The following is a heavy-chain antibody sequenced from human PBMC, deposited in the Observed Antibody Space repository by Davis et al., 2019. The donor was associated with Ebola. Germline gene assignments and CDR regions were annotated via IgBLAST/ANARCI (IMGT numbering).Heavy chain of an antibody. CDR1: GFTFSTYG. CDR2: ISFDGSKK. V-gene: IGHV3-30*18. CDR3: AKDIHFIAVAYTSFDY. Sequence: GESLKISCAASGFTFSTYGMHWVRQAPGKGLEWVTVISFDGSKKYYADSVKGRFTISRDNSKNTLYLQMNSLRAEDTAVYYCAKDIHFIAVAYTSFDYWGQGTLVTVSS. J-gene: IGHJ4*02. D-gene: IGHD6-19*01.